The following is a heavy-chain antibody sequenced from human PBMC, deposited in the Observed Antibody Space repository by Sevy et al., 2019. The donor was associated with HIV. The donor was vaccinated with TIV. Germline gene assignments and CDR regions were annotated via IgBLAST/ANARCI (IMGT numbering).Heavy chain of an antibody. V-gene: IGHV3-48*03. J-gene: IGHJ6*02. CDR3: ARYRILAECSSTSCSSYYYDMDV. CDR2: ISSSGSTI. Sequence: GGSLRLSCAASGFTFSSYEMNWVRQAPGKGLEWVSYISSSGSTIYYADSVKGRFTISRDNTKNSLYLQMNSLRAEDTAVYYWARYRILAECSSTSCSSYYYDMDVWGQGTTVTVSS. D-gene: IGHD2-2*01. CDR1: GFTFSSYE.